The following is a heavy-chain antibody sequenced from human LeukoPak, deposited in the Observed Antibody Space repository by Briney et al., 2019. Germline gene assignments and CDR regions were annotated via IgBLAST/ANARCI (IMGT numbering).Heavy chain of an antibody. CDR3: AGAHYDSSGYYYYFDC. CDR2: IIPIFGTA. D-gene: IGHD3-22*01. J-gene: IGHJ4*02. V-gene: IGHV1-69*05. Sequence: SVKVSCKASGGTFSSYAISWVRQAPGQGLEWMGGIIPIFGTANYAQKFQGRVTITTDESTSTAYMELSSLRSEDTAVYYCAGAHYDSSGYYYYFDCWGQGTLVTVSS. CDR1: GGTFSSYA.